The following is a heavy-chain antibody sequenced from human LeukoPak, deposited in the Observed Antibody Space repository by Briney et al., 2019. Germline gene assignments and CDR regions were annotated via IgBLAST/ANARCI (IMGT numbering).Heavy chain of an antibody. CDR1: GFTFSTYS. J-gene: IGHJ4*02. CDR2: ISRNSRYI. CDR3: ARVAEAAAFDS. V-gene: IGHV3-21*06. D-gene: IGHD6-13*01. Sequence: PGGSLRLSCAASGFTFSTYSMNWVRQAPGKGLEWVSSISRNSRYIYYADSMRGRFTISRDNAKNSLYLQMNSLKPEDTAVYYRARVAEAAAFDSWGQGTLVTVSS.